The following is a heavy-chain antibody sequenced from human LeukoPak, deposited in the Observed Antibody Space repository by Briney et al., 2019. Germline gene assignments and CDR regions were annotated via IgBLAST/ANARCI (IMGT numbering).Heavy chain of an antibody. J-gene: IGHJ6*03. Sequence: SETLSLTCTVSSGSITNYYWSWIRQHPGKGLEWIGYIYYSGSTNYNPSLKSRVTISVDRSKNQFSLKLTSVTAADTAVYYCARLLPRSTAGTTYMDVWGKGTTVTVSS. V-gene: IGHV4-59*08. CDR1: SGSITNYY. D-gene: IGHD6-13*01. CDR3: ARLLPRSTAGTTYMDV. CDR2: IYYSGST.